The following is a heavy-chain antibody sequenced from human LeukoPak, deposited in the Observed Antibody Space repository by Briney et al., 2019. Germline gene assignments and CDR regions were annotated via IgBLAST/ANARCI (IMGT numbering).Heavy chain of an antibody. D-gene: IGHD3-22*01. Sequence: GGSLKLLLCSSWIHFCSICISWGPPAPGKGLEWVSVIYSGGSTYYADSVKGRFTISRDNSKNTLYLQMNSLRAEDTAVYYCARDWSHSSGYSWFDPWGQGTLVTVSS. CDR1: IHFCSIC. V-gene: IGHV3-66*01. CDR2: IYSGGST. J-gene: IGHJ5*02. CDR3: ARDWSHSSGYSWFDP.